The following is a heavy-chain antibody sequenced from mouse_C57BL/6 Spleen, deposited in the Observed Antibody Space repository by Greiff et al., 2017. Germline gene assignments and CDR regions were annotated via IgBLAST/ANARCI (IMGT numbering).Heavy chain of an antibody. J-gene: IGHJ4*01. V-gene: IGHV1-7*01. D-gene: IGHD2-2*01. CDR1: GYTFTGYW. CDR2: INPSSGYT. CDR3: ARSGYGCDGSMDY. Sequence: QVQLKESGAELAKPGASVKLSCKASGYTFTGYWMHWVKQRPGQGLEWIGYINPSSGYTKYNQKFKDKATLTADKSSSTAYMQLSSLTYEDSAVYYCARSGYGCDGSMDYWGQGTSLTVSS.